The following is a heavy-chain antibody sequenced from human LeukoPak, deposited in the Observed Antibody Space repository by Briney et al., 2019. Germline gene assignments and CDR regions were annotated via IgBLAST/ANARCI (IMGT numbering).Heavy chain of an antibody. J-gene: IGHJ4*02. CDR2: ISYDGSNK. CDR3: ARDQWLVLGGDY. D-gene: IGHD6-19*01. V-gene: IGHV3-30*03. CDR1: GFTFGSYG. Sequence: PGRSLRLSCAASGFTFGSYGMHWVRQAPGKGLEWVAVISYDGSNKYYADSVKGRFTISRDNSKNALYLQMNSLRVEDTAVYYCARDQWLVLGGDYWGQGTLVTVSS.